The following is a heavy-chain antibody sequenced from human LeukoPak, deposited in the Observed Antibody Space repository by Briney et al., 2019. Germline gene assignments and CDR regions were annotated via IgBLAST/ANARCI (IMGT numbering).Heavy chain of an antibody. V-gene: IGHV4-59*01. CDR3: ARDLSSGWSNYYYGMDV. CDR2: IYYSGST. J-gene: IGHJ6*04. Sequence: KSSQSLSLTCTVAAPSIGRYYWSWIRQPPGKGLEWLGYIYYSGSTNYNPSLKGRVTISVGTSKNQFSLKLSSVTAADTAVYYCARDLSSGWSNYYYGMDVWGKGTTVTVSS. CDR1: APSIGRYY. D-gene: IGHD6-19*01.